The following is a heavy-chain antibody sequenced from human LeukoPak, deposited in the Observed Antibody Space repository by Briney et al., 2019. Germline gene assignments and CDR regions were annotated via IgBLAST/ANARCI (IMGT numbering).Heavy chain of an antibody. D-gene: IGHD1-26*01. CDR3: AKASGGSYYGEYFQH. V-gene: IGHV3-23*01. J-gene: IGHJ1*01. CDR1: GFTFSSYA. CDR2: ISGSGGST. Sequence: GGSLRLSCAASGFTFSSYAMSWVRQAPGKGLEWVSAISGSGGSTYYADSAKGRFTISRDNSKNTLYLQMNSLRAEDTAVYYCAKASGGSYYGEYFQHWGQGTLVTVSS.